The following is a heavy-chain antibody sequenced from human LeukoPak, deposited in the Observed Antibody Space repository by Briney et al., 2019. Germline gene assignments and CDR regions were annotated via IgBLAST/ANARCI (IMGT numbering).Heavy chain of an antibody. CDR2: INWSGGST. CDR1: GFTFDDYG. CDR3: ARVVMDSSGYFGY. D-gene: IGHD3-22*01. J-gene: IGHJ4*02. Sequence: GGSLRLSCAASGFTFDDYGMSWVRQAPGKGLEWVSGINWSGGSTVYADSVKGRFTVSRDNAKNSLYLQMNSLRAEDTALYYCARVVMDSSGYFGYWGQGTLVTVSS. V-gene: IGHV3-20*04.